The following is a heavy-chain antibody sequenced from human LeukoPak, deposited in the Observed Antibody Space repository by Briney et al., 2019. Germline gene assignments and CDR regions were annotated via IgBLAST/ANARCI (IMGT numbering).Heavy chain of an antibody. V-gene: IGHV4-38-2*01. CDR1: GYSISSGYY. CDR2: IYHSGST. J-gene: IGHJ4*02. D-gene: IGHD3-22*01. CDR3: ARLPLYYDSSGYQD. Sequence: SETLSLTCAVSGYSISSGYYWGWIRQPPGKGLEWIGSIYHSGSTYYNPSLKSRVTISVDTSKNQSSLKLSSVTAAVTAVYYCARLPLYYDSSGYQDWGQGTLVTVSS.